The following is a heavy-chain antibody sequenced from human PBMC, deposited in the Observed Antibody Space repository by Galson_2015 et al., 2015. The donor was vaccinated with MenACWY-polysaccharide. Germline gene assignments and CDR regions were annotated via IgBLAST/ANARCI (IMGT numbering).Heavy chain of an antibody. Sequence: SLRLSCAASGFTFSAYSMTWVRQAPGKGLEWVSYISGDSRTIFYAESLKGRFTISRDTAGNSLYLQMNSLRNEDTALYYCARDSVTAGADDFWGQGTLVTVSS. CDR3: ARDSVTAGADDF. V-gene: IGHV3-48*02. D-gene: IGHD6-13*01. CDR1: GFTFSAYS. J-gene: IGHJ4*02. CDR2: ISGDSRTI.